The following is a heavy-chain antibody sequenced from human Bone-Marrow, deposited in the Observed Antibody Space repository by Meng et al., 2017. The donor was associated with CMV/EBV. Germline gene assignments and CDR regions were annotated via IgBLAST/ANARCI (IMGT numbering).Heavy chain of an antibody. CDR3: ARGAEWELPY. D-gene: IGHD1-26*01. J-gene: IGHJ4*02. CDR2: IKSKTDGGTT. V-gene: IGHV3-15*01. Sequence: GESLKISCAASGFTFSNAWMSWVRQAPGKGLEWVGRIKSKTDGGTTDYAAPVKGRFTISRDDSKNTLYLQMNSLKTEDTAVYYCARGAEWELPYWGQGTLVTVSS. CDR1: GFTFSNAW.